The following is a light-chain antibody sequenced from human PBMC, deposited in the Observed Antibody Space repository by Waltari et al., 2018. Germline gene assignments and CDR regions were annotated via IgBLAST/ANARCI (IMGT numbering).Light chain of an antibody. Sequence: DIVMTQTPLSLPVTPGQPASISCKSSQSLLHRDGNTYLYWFLQKPVHSPHLLLNEVSSRFSGVPDRFSGSGSGTDFTLKISRVEAQDVGVYYCMQGIHLPYTFGLGTKLEIK. CDR2: EVS. J-gene: IGKJ2*01. V-gene: IGKV2-29*02. CDR3: MQGIHLPYT. CDR1: QSLLHRDGNTY.